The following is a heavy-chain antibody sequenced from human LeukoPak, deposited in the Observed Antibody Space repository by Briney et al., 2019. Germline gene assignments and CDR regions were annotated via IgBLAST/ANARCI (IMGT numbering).Heavy chain of an antibody. J-gene: IGHJ3*02. CDR3: ASRPEYYYDSSGYPPEDAFDI. Sequence: ASVKVSCKASGYTFTSYDINWVRQATGQGLEWMGWMNPNSGNTGYAQKFQGRVTMTRNTSISTAYMELSSLRSEDTAVYYCASRPEYYYDSSGYPPEDAFDIRGQGTMVTVSS. V-gene: IGHV1-8*01. D-gene: IGHD3-22*01. CDR1: GYTFTSYD. CDR2: MNPNSGNT.